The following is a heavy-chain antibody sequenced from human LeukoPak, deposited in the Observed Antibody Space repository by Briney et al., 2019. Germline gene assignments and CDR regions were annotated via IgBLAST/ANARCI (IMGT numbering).Heavy chain of an antibody. J-gene: IGHJ4*02. CDR2: IYYTGST. CDR1: GGSISSYY. Sequence: PSETLSLTCTVSGGSISSYYWTWIRQPPGKGLEWIGYIYYTGSTNYNPSLKSRLTISVDTSRNQFSLKLSSATAADTAVYYCASLDCGGDCSNFDYWGQGTLVTVSS. V-gene: IGHV4-59*08. D-gene: IGHD2-21*02. CDR3: ASLDCGGDCSNFDY.